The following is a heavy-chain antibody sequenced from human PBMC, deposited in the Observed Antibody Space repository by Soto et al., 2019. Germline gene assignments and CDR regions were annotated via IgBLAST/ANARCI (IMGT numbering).Heavy chain of an antibody. Sequence: ASVKVSFKASWYTLSTYLMILFLHAPVQWLELMGWISGYNVNTNYAQRLQGRITLTTETSTSTAYMELRSLRSDDTAVYYCARESLDLLREPEYYGMEVWGKGNPVTVSS. J-gene: IGHJ6*04. V-gene: IGHV1-18*04. CDR1: WYTLSTYL. CDR2: ISGYNVNT. CDR3: ARESLDLLREPEYYGMEV. D-gene: IGHD3-16*01.